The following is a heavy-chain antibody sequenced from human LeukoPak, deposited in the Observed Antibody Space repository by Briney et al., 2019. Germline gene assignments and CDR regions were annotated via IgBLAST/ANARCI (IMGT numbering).Heavy chain of an antibody. CDR1: GGSISTGSYC. CDR2: IYTSGNT. D-gene: IGHD6-19*01. CDR3: ARGRVRGYSSGWSFDY. Sequence: SETLSLTCTVSGGSISTGSYCWSWIRQPAGKGLEWIGHIYTSGNTNYNPSLKSRVTISVDTSKNQFSLKLSSVTAADTAVYYCARGRVRGYSSGWSFDYWGQGTLVTVSS. J-gene: IGHJ4*02. V-gene: IGHV4-61*09.